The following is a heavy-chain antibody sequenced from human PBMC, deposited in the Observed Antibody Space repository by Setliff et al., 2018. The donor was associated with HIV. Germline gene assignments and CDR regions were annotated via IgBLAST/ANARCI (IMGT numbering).Heavy chain of an antibody. CDR2: ISSSSTQI. CDR3: AKPRLYNSALEN. CDR1: GFTFSTYT. Sequence: PGGSLRLSCAASGFTFSTYTMNWVRQAPGKGLEWVSSISSSSTQIFYTDSMKGRFTLSRDNSKNTLYLQMNSLTPEDTAVYYCAKPRLYNSALENWGQGTLVTVSS. V-gene: IGHV3-21*01. D-gene: IGHD1-1*01. J-gene: IGHJ4*02.